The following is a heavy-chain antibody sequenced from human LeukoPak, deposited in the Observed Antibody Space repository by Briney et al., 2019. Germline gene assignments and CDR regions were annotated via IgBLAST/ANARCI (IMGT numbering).Heavy chain of an antibody. CDR2: LNPGGGSR. CDR1: GYTFTNYY. Sequence: ASVKVSCKASGYTFTNYYLHWVRQAPGQGLEWMGILNPGGGSRNYAQKFQGRVTMTEDTSTDTAYMELSSLRSEDTAVYYCATRARKTYVWGSYYASDPFDYWGQGTLVTVSS. CDR3: ATRARKTYVWGSYYASDPFDY. J-gene: IGHJ4*02. V-gene: IGHV1-46*01. D-gene: IGHD3-16*01.